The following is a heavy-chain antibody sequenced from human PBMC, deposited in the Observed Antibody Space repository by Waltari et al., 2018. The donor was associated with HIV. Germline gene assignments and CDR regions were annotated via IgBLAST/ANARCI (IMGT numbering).Heavy chain of an antibody. CDR2: IDGSEGT. V-gene: IGHV3-23*01. D-gene: IGHD1-26*01. CDR3: AKDLSIREIDY. Sequence: EVQLLDSGGGLVQPGGSLRLSCAASGFTFSGYSLSWVRPAPGKGLEWVSAIDGSEGTFYANSVKGRFTISRDNSKNMLYLQMNSLRAEDTAVYYCAKDLSIREIDYWGQGTLVTVSS. J-gene: IGHJ4*02. CDR1: GFTFSGYS.